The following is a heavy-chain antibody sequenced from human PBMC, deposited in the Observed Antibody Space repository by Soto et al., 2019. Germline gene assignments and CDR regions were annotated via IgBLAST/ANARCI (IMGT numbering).Heavy chain of an antibody. Sequence: SETLSLTCTVSGGSISSSSYYWGWIRQPPGKGLEWIGSIYYSGSTYYNPSLKSRVTISVDTSKNQFSLKLSSVTAADTAVYYCARNDRIAAAGKQGRPFDYWGQGTLVTVSS. J-gene: IGHJ4*02. CDR3: ARNDRIAAAGKQGRPFDY. CDR2: IYYSGST. D-gene: IGHD6-13*01. CDR1: GGSISSSSYY. V-gene: IGHV4-39*07.